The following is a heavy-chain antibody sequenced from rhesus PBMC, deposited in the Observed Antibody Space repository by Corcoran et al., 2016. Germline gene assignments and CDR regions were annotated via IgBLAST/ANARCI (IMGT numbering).Heavy chain of an antibody. J-gene: IGHJ4*01. V-gene: IGHV4-165*01. Sequence: QVQLQESGPGLVKPSETLTLTCAVSGGSFSGYYWGWIRQPPGKGLEWIGYISGSSGSTEYNPTLKSRVTISTDTSKNQFSLKLSSVTAADTAVYYCARGKDLRRWGQGVLVTVSS. CDR1: GGSFSGYY. CDR3: ARGKDLRR. CDR2: ISGSSGST. D-gene: IGHD2-39*01.